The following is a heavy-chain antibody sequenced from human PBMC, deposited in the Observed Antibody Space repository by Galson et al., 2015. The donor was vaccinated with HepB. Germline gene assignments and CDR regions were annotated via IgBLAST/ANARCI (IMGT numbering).Heavy chain of an antibody. CDR3: ARVAGWSSDAFDI. CDR1: GFTFSSYG. Sequence: SLRLSCAASGFTFSSYGMHWVRQAPGKGLEWVANIKQDGSEKYYVDSVRGRFTISRDNAKNSLYLQMNSLRAEDTAVYYCARVAGWSSDAFDIWGQGTMVTVSS. V-gene: IGHV3-7*03. D-gene: IGHD3-10*01. J-gene: IGHJ3*02. CDR2: IKQDGSEK.